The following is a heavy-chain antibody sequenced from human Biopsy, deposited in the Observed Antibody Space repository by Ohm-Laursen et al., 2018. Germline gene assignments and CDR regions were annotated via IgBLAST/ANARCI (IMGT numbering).Heavy chain of an antibody. CDR2: IFNSANT. Sequence: SQTLSLTCTVSGGSFTGHYWSWIRQPPGKGLEWIGYIFNSANTYYNPSLKNLITISGDTSKNQFSLKLNSVTAADTAVYYCARGDYFDSNGYFWFDPWGQGTLVTVSP. J-gene: IGHJ5*02. CDR3: ARGDYFDSNGYFWFDP. V-gene: IGHV4-31*01. CDR1: GGSFTGHY. D-gene: IGHD3-22*01.